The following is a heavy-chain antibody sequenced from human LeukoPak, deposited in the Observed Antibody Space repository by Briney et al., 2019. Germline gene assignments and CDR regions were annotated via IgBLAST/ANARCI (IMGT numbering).Heavy chain of an antibody. Sequence: SVKVSCKASGYTFTSYGISWVRQAPGQGLEWMGGIIPIFGTANYAQKFQGRVTITTDESTSTAYMELSSLRSEDTAVYYCARDRIAAHLGNNWFDPWGQGTLVTVSS. CDR2: IIPIFGTA. D-gene: IGHD6-13*01. J-gene: IGHJ5*02. V-gene: IGHV1-69*05. CDR3: ARDRIAAHLGNNWFDP. CDR1: GYTFTSYG.